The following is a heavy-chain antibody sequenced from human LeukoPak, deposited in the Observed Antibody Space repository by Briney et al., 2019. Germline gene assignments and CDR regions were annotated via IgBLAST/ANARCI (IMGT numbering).Heavy chain of an antibody. V-gene: IGHV1-2*02. CDR3: ARVYDILTGDGYMDV. CDR2: INPNSGGT. CDR1: GYTFGAYY. D-gene: IGHD3-9*01. J-gene: IGHJ6*03. Sequence: ASVKVSCKASGYTFGAYYMYWVRQAPGQGLEWMGWINPNSGGTNYAQKFQGRVTMTRDTSISTAYMQLSRLRSDDTAVYYCARVYDILTGDGYMDVWGKGTTVTVSS.